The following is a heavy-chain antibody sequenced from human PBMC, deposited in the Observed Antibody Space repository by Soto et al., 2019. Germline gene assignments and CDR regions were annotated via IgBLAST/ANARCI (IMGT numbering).Heavy chain of an antibody. J-gene: IGHJ4*02. V-gene: IGHV1-69*02. CDR3: AASYGSGYRAFDF. CDR2: INPILTLS. Sequence: ASVKVSCKTSGDTFSYYTVNWVRQAPGLGLEWMGRINPILTLSNYAQNSRGRVSITADKSTSTAYMELSSLRSEDTAMYYCAASYGSGYRAFDFWGQGALVTVSS. CDR1: GDTFSYYT. D-gene: IGHD3-10*01.